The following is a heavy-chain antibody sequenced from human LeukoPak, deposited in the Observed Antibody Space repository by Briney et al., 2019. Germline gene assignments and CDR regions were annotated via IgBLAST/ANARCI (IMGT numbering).Heavy chain of an antibody. V-gene: IGHV4-59*01. Sequence: SETLSLTCTVSGGSISSYYWSWIRQPPGKGLEWIGYIHFSGSTNYNPSLKSRVTVSDDKSKSQFSLKLSSVTAADTAVYYCARIFRGAYFDYWGQGTLVNVSS. CDR2: IHFSGST. D-gene: IGHD3-10*01. CDR1: GGSISSYY. J-gene: IGHJ4*02. CDR3: ARIFRGAYFDY.